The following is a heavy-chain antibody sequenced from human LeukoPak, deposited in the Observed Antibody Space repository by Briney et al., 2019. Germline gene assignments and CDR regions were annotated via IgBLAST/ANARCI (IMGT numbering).Heavy chain of an antibody. V-gene: IGHV1-2*02. D-gene: IGHD2-2*01. CDR2: INPKSGGR. CDR3: ATGERLVPAAMWFDY. CDR1: VYTFTDYY. Sequence: ASVNLSCKASVYTFTDYYMHWVRQAQGPGHGLMGWINPKSGGRSYAQRFQGRVTMTRDTSISTAYMELSRLRSDDTAVYYCATGERLVPAAMWFDYWGQGTLVTVSS. J-gene: IGHJ4*02.